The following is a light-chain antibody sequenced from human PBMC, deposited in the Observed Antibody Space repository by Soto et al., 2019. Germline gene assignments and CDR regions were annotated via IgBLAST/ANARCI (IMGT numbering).Light chain of an antibody. J-gene: IGLJ2*01. CDR2: EGT. CDR3: SSFAVTSTLI. V-gene: IGLV2-23*01. CDR1: SSDVGNYDL. Sequence: QSVLTQPASVSGSPGQSITISCSGTSSDVGNYDLVSWYQQHPGKAPKLMIYEGTKRPSGVSYRFSGSKSGNTASLTISGLQAEDEADYYCSSFAVTSTLIFGGGTKLTVL.